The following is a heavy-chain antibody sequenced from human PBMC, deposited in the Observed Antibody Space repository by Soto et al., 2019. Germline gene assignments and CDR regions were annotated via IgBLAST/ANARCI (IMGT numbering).Heavy chain of an antibody. CDR2: IKSKTEGGTT. CDR1: GFTLSNTW. Sequence: EVQLVESGGGLVKPGESLRHSCAASGFTLSNTWMTWVRQAPRKGLEWVGRIKSKTEGGTTDYAAPVKGRFTISRDDSKNTLYLQINSLNTEDTAVYYCSTYTYGYFPLWGQGALVTVSS. CDR3: STYTYGYFPL. J-gene: IGHJ4*02. D-gene: IGHD5-18*01. V-gene: IGHV3-15*01.